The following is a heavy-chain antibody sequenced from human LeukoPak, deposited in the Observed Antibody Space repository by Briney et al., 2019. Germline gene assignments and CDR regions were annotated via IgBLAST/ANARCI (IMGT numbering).Heavy chain of an antibody. D-gene: IGHD3-3*01. CDR2: IFYSGIT. CDR3: ARWPKQPGFWSGYVDY. V-gene: IGHV4-39*01. J-gene: IGHJ4*02. CDR1: GGSIRSSGHN. Sequence: PSETLSLTCTVSGGSIRSSGHNWDWIRQPPGTGLEYIGSIFYSGITYYNPSLKSRVTISVDTSKNQFSLKLSSVTAADTAVYYCARWPKQPGFWSGYVDYWGQGTLVTVSS.